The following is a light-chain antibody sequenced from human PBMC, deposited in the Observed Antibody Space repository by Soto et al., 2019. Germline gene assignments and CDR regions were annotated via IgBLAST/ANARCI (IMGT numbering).Light chain of an antibody. CDR3: SSYTSSSLGWV. Sequence: QSALTQPASVSGSPGQSITLSCTGTSSDVGGYNYVSWYQQHPGKAPKLMIYDVSNRPSGVSNRFSGSKSGNTASLTISGLQAEDEADYYCSSYTSSSLGWVFGGGTKLTVL. J-gene: IGLJ3*02. CDR2: DVS. V-gene: IGLV2-14*01. CDR1: SSDVGGYNY.